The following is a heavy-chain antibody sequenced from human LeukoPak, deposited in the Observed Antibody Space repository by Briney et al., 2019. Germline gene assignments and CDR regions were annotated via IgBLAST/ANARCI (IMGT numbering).Heavy chain of an antibody. Sequence: SVKVSCKASGGTFSSYAISLVRQAPGQGLEWMGGIIPIFGTANYAQKFQGRVTITADESTSTAYMELSSLRSEDTAVYYCARGQNDFWRPGPIYYYYMDVWGKGTTVTVSS. D-gene: IGHD3-3*01. V-gene: IGHV1-69*13. CDR3: ARGQNDFWRPGPIYYYYMDV. CDR2: IIPIFGTA. CDR1: GGTFSSYA. J-gene: IGHJ6*03.